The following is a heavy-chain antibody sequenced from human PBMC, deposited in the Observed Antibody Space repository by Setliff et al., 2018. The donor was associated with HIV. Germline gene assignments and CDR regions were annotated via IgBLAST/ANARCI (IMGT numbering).Heavy chain of an antibody. CDR1: GFTLSEVS. D-gene: IGHD3-10*01. Sequence: WASVKVSCKVFGFTLSEVSIHWVRQAPGKGLEWMGYFDPQDGETVYAQKFQGRVTISADESTTTADMGLSSLRSEDTAVYYCARDDHYYDSGSYYSDWYFDLWGRGTLVTVSS. CDR3: ARDDHYYDSGSYYSDWYFDL. CDR2: FDPQDGET. V-gene: IGHV1-24*01. J-gene: IGHJ2*01.